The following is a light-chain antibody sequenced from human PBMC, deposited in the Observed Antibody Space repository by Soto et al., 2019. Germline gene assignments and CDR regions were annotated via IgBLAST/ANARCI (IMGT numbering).Light chain of an antibody. CDR1: RSIGNN. J-gene: IGKJ5*01. CDR2: SAS. Sequence: EIQVTQSPTSLSASVGDRVTITCRASRSIGNNLNWYQQRPGKAPQLLIYSASSLQSGVPSRFSGTSSGTDFTLTINGLQAEDFATYYCQQSFSPHIAFGQGTRLETK. V-gene: IGKV1-39*01. CDR3: QQSFSPHIA.